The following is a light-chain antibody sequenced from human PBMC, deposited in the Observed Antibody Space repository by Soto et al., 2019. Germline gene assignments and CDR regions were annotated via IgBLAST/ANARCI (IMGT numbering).Light chain of an antibody. CDR1: NSNIGNNF. CDR2: DSN. CDR3: GTWDSSLSAGV. J-gene: IGLJ3*02. Sequence: QSVLTQPPSVSAAPGQKVTISCSGSNSNIGNNFVSWYQQLPGTAPKLLIYDSNKRPSGIPDRFSGSKSGTSATLAITGLQTGDEADYFCGTWDSSLSAGVFGGGTKVTVL. V-gene: IGLV1-51*01.